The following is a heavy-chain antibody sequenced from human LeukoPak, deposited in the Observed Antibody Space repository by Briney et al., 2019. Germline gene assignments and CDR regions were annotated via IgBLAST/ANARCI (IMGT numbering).Heavy chain of an antibody. CDR3: ARFNDYGGNFDY. CDR1: GGTFSSYA. Sequence: ASVKVSCKASGGTFSSYAISWVRQAPGQGLEWMGRIIPILGIANYAQRFQGRVTITADKSTSTAYMELSSLRSEDTAVYYCARFNDYGGNFDYWGQGTLVTVSS. D-gene: IGHD4-23*01. CDR2: IIPILGIA. V-gene: IGHV1-69*04. J-gene: IGHJ4*02.